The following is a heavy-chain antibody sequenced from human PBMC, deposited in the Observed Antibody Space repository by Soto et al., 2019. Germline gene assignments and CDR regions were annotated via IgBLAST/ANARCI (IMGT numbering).Heavy chain of an antibody. V-gene: IGHV4-39*01. Sequence: SETLSLTCTVSGGSISSSSYYWGWIRQPPGKGLEWIGSIYYSGSTYYNPSLKSRVTISVDTSKNQFSLKLSSVTAADTAVYYCARQWRIAALDVWGKGTTVTVSS. CDR1: GGSISSSSYY. CDR2: IYYSGST. D-gene: IGHD6-6*01. J-gene: IGHJ6*04. CDR3: ARQWRIAALDV.